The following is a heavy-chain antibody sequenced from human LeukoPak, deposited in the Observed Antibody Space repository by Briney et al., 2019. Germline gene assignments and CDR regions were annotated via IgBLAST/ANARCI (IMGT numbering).Heavy chain of an antibody. CDR2: ISSSSSYI. V-gene: IGHV3-21*01. J-gene: IGHJ4*02. Sequence: GGSLRLSCAASGFTFSSYSMNWVRQAPGKGLEWVSSISSSSSYIYYADSVKGRFTISRDNAKNSLYLQMNSLGAEDTAVYYCARGSAYYYDSSGYSDYWGQGTLVTVSS. CDR3: ARGSAYYYDSSGYSDY. D-gene: IGHD3-22*01. CDR1: GFTFSSYS.